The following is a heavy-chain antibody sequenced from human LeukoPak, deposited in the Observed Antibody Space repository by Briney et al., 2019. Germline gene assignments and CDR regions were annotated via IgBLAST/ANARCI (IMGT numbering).Heavy chain of an antibody. CDR1: GLTFSSYA. Sequence: LTGGSLRLSCAASGLTFSSYAMPWVRQAPGKGLGGVAVISYDGSNKYYADSVKGRFTISRDNSKNTLYLQMNSLRAEDTAVYYCARDGRYYDILTGYYDFDYWGQGTLVTVSS. V-gene: IGHV3-30-3*01. D-gene: IGHD3-9*01. CDR3: ARDGRYYDILTGYYDFDY. J-gene: IGHJ4*02. CDR2: ISYDGSNK.